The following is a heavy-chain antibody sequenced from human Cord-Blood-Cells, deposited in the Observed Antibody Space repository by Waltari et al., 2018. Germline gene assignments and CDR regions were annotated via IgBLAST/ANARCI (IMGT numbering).Heavy chain of an antibody. CDR1: GFTFSSYA. D-gene: IGHD3-10*01. CDR2: ISYDGSNK. J-gene: IGHJ4*02. CDR3: ARDPQGTHFDY. V-gene: IGHV3-30-3*01. Sequence: QVQLVGSGGGVVQPGRSLRLSCAASGFTFSSYAMHWVRQAPGKGLEWVAVISYDGSNKYYADSVKGRFTISRDNSKNTLYLQMNSLRAEDTAVYYCARDPQGTHFDYWGQGTLVTVSS.